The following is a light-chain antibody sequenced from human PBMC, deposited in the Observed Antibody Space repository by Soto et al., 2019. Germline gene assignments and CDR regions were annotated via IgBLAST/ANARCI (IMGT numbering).Light chain of an antibody. CDR2: EVS. V-gene: IGLV2-14*01. J-gene: IGLJ1*01. Sequence: QSALTQPASVSGSPGQSITISCTGTSSDVGGYNYVSWHQQHPGKAPKLMIYEVSNRPSGVSNRFSGSKSGNTASLTISGLQAEDETDYYFSSYTSSSTLGFGTGTKVTVL. CDR3: SSYTSSSTLG. CDR1: SSDVGGYNY.